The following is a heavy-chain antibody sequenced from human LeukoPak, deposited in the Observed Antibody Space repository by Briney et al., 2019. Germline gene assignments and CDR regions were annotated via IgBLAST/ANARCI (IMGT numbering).Heavy chain of an antibody. J-gene: IGHJ4*02. CDR3: AHKGYSSSWYWDYFDY. CDR2: IFWDDAK. Sequence: ESGPTLVNPTQTLXLTCTFSGFSLSASGVGVGWIRQPPGRALEWLALIFWDDAKRYSPSLESRLTITKATSKNQVVLTMTNTDPVDTATYYCAHKGYSSSWYWDYFDYWGQGTLVTVSS. V-gene: IGHV2-5*02. CDR1: GFSLSASGVG. D-gene: IGHD6-13*01.